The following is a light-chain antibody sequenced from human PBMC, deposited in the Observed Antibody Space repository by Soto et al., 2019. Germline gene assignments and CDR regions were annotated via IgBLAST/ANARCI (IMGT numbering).Light chain of an antibody. CDR1: QSVSSSY. Sequence: EIVLTQSPGTLSLSPGERATLSCRASQSVSSSYLAWYQQKPGQAPRLLVYGASSRATGIPDRFSGSGSGTDLTLTISRVEPEDFAVYYCQHYGSLPFTFGPGTKVDIK. CDR3: QHYGSLPFT. J-gene: IGKJ3*01. V-gene: IGKV3-20*01. CDR2: GAS.